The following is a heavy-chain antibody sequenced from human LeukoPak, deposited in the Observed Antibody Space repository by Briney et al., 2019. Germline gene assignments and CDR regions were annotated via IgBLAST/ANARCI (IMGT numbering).Heavy chain of an antibody. J-gene: IGHJ5*02. CDR3: TTDSYYYDSSGYYSGWFDP. Sequence: SQTVTLTCTVSGGSMSSGGYYWSWIRQHPGKGVDRIGYIYYCGSIYYNPDLKSRVSMSVHTSNTQDSLKLSSLTPADTAVYYYTTDSYYYDSSGYYSGWFDPWGQGTLVTVSS. V-gene: IGHV4-31*03. CDR2: IYYCGSI. D-gene: IGHD3-22*01. CDR1: GGSMSSGGYY.